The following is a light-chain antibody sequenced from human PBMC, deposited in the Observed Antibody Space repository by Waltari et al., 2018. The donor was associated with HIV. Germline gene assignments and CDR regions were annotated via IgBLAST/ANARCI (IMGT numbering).Light chain of an antibody. CDR2: EVS. CDR3: CSYAGSSVV. CDR1: TSDVGKYDL. Sequence: QSALTQPASVSASPGQSITISCAGPTSDVGKYDLYSWYQQYQGLAPKLVISEVSDRPSGIPIRFSGSKSGNTASLTISGLQAEDEADYYCCSYAGSSVVFGSGTKVTVL. V-gene: IGLV2-23*02. J-gene: IGLJ1*01.